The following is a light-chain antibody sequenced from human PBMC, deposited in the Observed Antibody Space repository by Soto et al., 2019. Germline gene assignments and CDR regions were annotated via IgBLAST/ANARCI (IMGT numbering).Light chain of an antibody. J-gene: IGKJ2*01. CDR2: DAS. V-gene: IGKV3-11*01. Sequence: EIVLTQTPATLSLSPGERATLSCRASESVRQYLAWYQQKPGQAPRLLIYDASSRAIGIPARFSGSGSGTDFTLTISSLEPEDFAVDYCQQRSNWPPGYTFGQGTKLEMK. CDR1: ESVRQY. CDR3: QQRSNWPPGYT.